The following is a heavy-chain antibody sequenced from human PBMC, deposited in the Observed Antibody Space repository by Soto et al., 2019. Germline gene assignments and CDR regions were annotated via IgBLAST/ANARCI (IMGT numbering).Heavy chain of an antibody. V-gene: IGHV4-34*01. CDR1: GGSFSGYY. J-gene: IGHJ4*02. CDR2: INHSGST. CDR3: ARVGASGDLDY. D-gene: IGHD4-17*01. Sequence: SETLSLTCAVYGGSFSGYYWSWIRQPPGKGLEWIGEINHSGSTNYNPSLKSRVTISVDTSKNQFSLKLSSVTAADTAVYYCARVGASGDLDYWGQGTLVTVSS.